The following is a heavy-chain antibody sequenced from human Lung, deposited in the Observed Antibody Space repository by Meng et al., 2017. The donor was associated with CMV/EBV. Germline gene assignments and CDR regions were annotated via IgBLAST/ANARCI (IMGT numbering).Heavy chain of an antibody. CDR2: IYYSGTT. V-gene: IGHV4-39*07. J-gene: IGHJ4*02. CDR3: ARDAEGGSSWTKIDY. D-gene: IGHD6-13*01. Sequence: SXTXSLXCTVSGGPISSGTYFWGWIRQTPGKGLEWIGSIYYSGTTYHNPSLKSRVSMSVDTSKNQFSLVLRSVTAADSAVYYCARDAEGGSSWTKIDYWGRGXLVTVSS. CDR1: GGPISSGTYF.